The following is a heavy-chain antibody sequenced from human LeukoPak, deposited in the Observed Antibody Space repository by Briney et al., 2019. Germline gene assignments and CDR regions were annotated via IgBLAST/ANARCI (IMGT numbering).Heavy chain of an antibody. V-gene: IGHV3-21*01. CDR3: TSRGINYYDSGGFTY. CDR1: GFTFGGYS. Sequence: PGGSLRLSCAASGFTFGGYSMNWVRQAPGKGLEWVSSISSSSAYIYYAGSVKGRFTISRDNAKNSLYLQVNSLRAEDTAVYYCTSRGINYYDSGGFTYWGQGALVTVSS. J-gene: IGHJ4*02. CDR2: ISSSSAYI. D-gene: IGHD3-22*01.